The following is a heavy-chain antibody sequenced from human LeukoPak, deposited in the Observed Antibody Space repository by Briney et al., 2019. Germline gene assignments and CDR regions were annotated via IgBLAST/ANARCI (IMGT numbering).Heavy chain of an antibody. Sequence: PGRSLRLSCAASGFTFDDYAMHWVRQAPGKGLEWVSGISWNSGSIGYADSVKGRFTISRDNAKNSLYLQMNSLRAEDTALYYCAKDISGIAVAGSIDYWGQGTLVTVSS. CDR1: GFTFDDYA. CDR3: AKDISGIAVAGSIDY. D-gene: IGHD6-19*01. J-gene: IGHJ4*02. V-gene: IGHV3-9*01. CDR2: ISWNSGSI.